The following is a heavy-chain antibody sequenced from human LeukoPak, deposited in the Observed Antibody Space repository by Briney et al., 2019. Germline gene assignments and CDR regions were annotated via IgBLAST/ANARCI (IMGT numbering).Heavy chain of an antibody. Sequence: GGSLRLSCAASGFTFSSYGMHWVRQAPGKGLEWVAVISYDGSNKYYADSVKGRFTISRDNSKNTLYLQMNNLRAEDTAVYYCARSSYDYVWGSYRSDAFDIWGQGTMVTVSS. CDR2: ISYDGSNK. V-gene: IGHV3-30*03. CDR1: GFTFSSYG. J-gene: IGHJ3*02. CDR3: ARSSYDYVWGSYRSDAFDI. D-gene: IGHD3-16*02.